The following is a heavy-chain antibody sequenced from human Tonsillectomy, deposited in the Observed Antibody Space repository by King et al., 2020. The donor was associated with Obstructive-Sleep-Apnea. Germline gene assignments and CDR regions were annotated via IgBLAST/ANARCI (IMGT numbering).Heavy chain of an antibody. CDR3: AREDSSGYGGGIFDY. Sequence: QLQESGPGLVKPSQTLSLTCTVSGGSISSGDYYWSWIRQPPGKGLEWIGAIYYSGSTDYNPPLNSRGTISVDTAKNQFSLNLSSVTAADTAVYYCAREDSSGYGGGIFDYWGQGTLVTVSS. D-gene: IGHD3-22*01. V-gene: IGHV4-30-4*01. J-gene: IGHJ4*02. CDR1: GGSISSGDYY. CDR2: IYYSGST.